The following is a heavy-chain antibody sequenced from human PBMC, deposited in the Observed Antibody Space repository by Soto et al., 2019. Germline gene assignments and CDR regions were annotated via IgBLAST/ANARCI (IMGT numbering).Heavy chain of an antibody. D-gene: IGHD6-13*01. J-gene: IGHJ6*02. V-gene: IGHV4-59*01. CDR3: ARVSSSSWYSSPGPSMDV. CDR1: GGSISSYY. Sequence: SETLSLTCTVSGGSISSYYWSWIRQPPGKGLEWIGYIYYSGSTNYNPSPKSRVTISVDTSKNQFSLKLSSVTAADTAVYYCARVSSSSWYSSPGPSMDVWGQGTTVTAP. CDR2: IYYSGST.